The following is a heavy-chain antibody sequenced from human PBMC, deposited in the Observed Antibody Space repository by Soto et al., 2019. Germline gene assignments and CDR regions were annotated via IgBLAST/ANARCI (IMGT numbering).Heavy chain of an antibody. CDR2: VYYTGTT. Sequence: SETLSLTCTVSGDSIRSSYWSWVRQPPGRGLEWIGYVYYTGTTNSNPSLKSRVTISADTSKNLFSLKVVSVTPADTAVYFCARDMSGGSSWYEFDSWGPGTLVTVSS. D-gene: IGHD6-13*01. CDR1: GDSIRSSY. CDR3: ARDMSGGSSWYEFDS. V-gene: IGHV4-59*01. J-gene: IGHJ4*02.